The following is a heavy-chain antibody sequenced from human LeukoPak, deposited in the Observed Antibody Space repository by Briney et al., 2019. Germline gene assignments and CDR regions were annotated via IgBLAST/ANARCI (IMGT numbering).Heavy chain of an antibody. CDR1: GFTFSSYW. CDR3: ARGYSGSYRIDY. Sequence: GGSLRLSCAASGFTFSSYWMHWVRQAPGKGLVWVSRINSDGSSTNYADSVKGRFTISRDNAKNTLYLQMNSLRAEDTAVYYCARGYSGSYRIDYWGQGTPVTVSS. V-gene: IGHV3-74*01. D-gene: IGHD1-26*01. J-gene: IGHJ4*02. CDR2: INSDGSST.